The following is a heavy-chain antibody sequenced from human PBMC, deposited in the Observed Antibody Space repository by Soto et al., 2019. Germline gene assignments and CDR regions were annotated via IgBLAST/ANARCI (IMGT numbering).Heavy chain of an antibody. CDR2: ISYDGNNK. CDR3: AIEYGEGYHYDFDI. J-gene: IGHJ3*02. D-gene: IGHD3-3*01. CDR1: GFTFSSYA. Sequence: QVQLVESGGGVVQPGRSLRLSCAASGFTFSSYAIHWVRQAPGKGLEWVAVISYDGNNKYYADSVKGRFTISRDNSKNTLYLQMNSLRVEDTAVYYCAIEYGEGYHYDFDIWGQGTMVTVSS. V-gene: IGHV3-30-3*01.